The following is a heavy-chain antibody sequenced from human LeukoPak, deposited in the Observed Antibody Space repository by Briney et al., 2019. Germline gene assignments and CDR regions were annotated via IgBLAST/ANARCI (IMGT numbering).Heavy chain of an antibody. D-gene: IGHD6-19*01. CDR1: GGSISSGSYY. CDR2: IYTSGST. J-gene: IGHJ6*03. CDR3: ARDSAWISGWDYYYYMDV. Sequence: PSETLSLTCTVSGGSISSGSYYWSWIRQPAGKGLEWIGRIYTSGSTNYDPSLKSRVTMSVDTSKNQFSLKLSSVTAADTAVYYCARDSAWISGWDYYYYMDVWGKGTTVTISS. V-gene: IGHV4-61*02.